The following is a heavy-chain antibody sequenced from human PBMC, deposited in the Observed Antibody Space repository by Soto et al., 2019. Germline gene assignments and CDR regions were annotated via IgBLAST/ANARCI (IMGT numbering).Heavy chain of an antibody. CDR3: ARVTGLHLGELSLSS. CDR2: INHSGST. V-gene: IGHV4-34*01. Sequence: PSETLSLTCAVSGGSFSGYYWSWIRQLPGKGLEWIGEINHSGSTNYNPSLKSRVTISVDTSKNQFSLKLSSVTAAYTALYYCARVTGLHLGELSLSSWGQGTLVTVSS. CDR1: GGSFSGYY. D-gene: IGHD3-16*02. J-gene: IGHJ4*02.